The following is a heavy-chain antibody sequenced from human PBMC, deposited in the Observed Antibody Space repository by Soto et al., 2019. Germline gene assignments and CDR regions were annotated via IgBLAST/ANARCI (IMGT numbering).Heavy chain of an antibody. Sequence: QVQLQQWGAGLLKPSETLSLTCAVYGGSVSSGNYYWSWIRPPPGKGLEWIGEMSHRGGTHFNPSLKSRVTISVDTSKNHFSLKMSSVTAADTALYYCARVERGTATTVVDAFDIWGPGTMVTVSS. D-gene: IGHD1-1*01. V-gene: IGHV4-34*01. CDR2: MSHRGGT. CDR1: GGSVSSGNYY. CDR3: ARVERGTATTVVDAFDI. J-gene: IGHJ3*02.